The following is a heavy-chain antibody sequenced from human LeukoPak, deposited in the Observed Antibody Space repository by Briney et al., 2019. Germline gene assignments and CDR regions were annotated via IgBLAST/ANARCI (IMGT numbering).Heavy chain of an antibody. D-gene: IGHD4-11*01. CDR2: IRYDGSNK. J-gene: IGHJ6*03. CDR1: GFTFSSYA. CDR3: AKDGDSNYWTNYYYYMDV. V-gene: IGHV3-30*02. Sequence: GGSLRLSCAASGFTFSSYAMHWVRQAPGKGLEWVAFIRYDGSNKYYADSVKGRFTISRDNSKNTLYLQMNSLRAEDTAVYYCAKDGDSNYWTNYYYYMDVWGKGTTVAVSS.